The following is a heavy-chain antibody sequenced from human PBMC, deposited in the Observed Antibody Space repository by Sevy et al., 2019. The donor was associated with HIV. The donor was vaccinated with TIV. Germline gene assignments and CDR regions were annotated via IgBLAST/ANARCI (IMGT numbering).Heavy chain of an antibody. CDR1: GGSISSFD. V-gene: IGHV4-59*08. D-gene: IGHD2-2*01. CDR3: ASVGHSTSWDFDP. Sequence: SEILSLTCTVSGGSISSFDWSWIRQPPGKGLEWIGYIHSSGSTNYNPSLKSRVTISVDTSKNQFSLKLNSVTAADTAVYYCASVGHSTSWDFDPWGQGTLVTVSS. CDR2: IHSSGST. J-gene: IGHJ5*02.